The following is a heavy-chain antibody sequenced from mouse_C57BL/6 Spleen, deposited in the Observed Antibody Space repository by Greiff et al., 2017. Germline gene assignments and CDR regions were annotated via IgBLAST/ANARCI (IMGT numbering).Heavy chain of an antibody. J-gene: IGHJ3*01. V-gene: IGHV3-1*01. CDR3: ARAEGTAQAPWFAY. D-gene: IGHD3-2*02. CDR2: ISYSGST. CDR1: GYSITSGYD. Sequence: EVKLVESGPGMVKPSQSLSLTCTVTGYSITSGYDWHWIRHFPGNKLEWMGYISYSGSTNYNPSLKSRISITHDTSKNHFFLKLNSVTTEDTATYYCARAEGTAQAPWFAYWGQGTLVTVSA.